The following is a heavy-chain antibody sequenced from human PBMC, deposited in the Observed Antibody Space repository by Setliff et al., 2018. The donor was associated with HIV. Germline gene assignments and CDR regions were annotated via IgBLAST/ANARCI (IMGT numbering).Heavy chain of an antibody. CDR3: ARGHTWNYYGGDYFDY. V-gene: IGHV4-59*02. CDR1: GGSVTDYF. D-gene: IGHD1-7*01. CDR2: IYSSGNT. Sequence: PSETLSLTCTVSGGSVTDYFWNWIRQPPGNGLEWIGYIYSSGNTNYNPSLESRVSISLDTSKNQFSLRLSSVTATDTAVYYCARGHTWNYYGGDYFDYWGQGSLVTVSS. J-gene: IGHJ4*02.